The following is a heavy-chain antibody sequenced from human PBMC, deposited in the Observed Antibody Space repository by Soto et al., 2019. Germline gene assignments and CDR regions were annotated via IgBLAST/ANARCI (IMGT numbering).Heavy chain of an antibody. V-gene: IGHV3-23*01. CDR1: RFTFSSYA. CDR3: AKGPWELGSNWFDP. D-gene: IGHD3-10*01. J-gene: IGHJ5*02. Sequence: GGSLRLSCAASRFTFSSYAMGWVRQAPGKGLEWVSSISGGGDNAYYADSVKGRFTISRDNSKNTLYLQMNSPRADDTAVYYCAKGPWELGSNWFDPWGQGTRVTVSS. CDR2: ISGGGDNA.